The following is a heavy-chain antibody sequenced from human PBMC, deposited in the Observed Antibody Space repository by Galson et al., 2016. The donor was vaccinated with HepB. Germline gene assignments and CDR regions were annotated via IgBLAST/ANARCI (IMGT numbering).Heavy chain of an antibody. CDR3: ARHLFGVIKYYFDY. D-gene: IGHD3-3*01. CDR1: GGSMSISNYY. V-gene: IGHV4-39*01. J-gene: IGHJ4*02. CDR2: IDYTGNT. Sequence: SETLSLTCSVSGGSMSISNYYWGWIRQPPGEGLEWIGSIDYTGNTYDNPSLKSRVTMSVDTSKNQFSLKLSSVTAADTAIYYCARHLFGVIKYYFDYWGPGTLVTVSS.